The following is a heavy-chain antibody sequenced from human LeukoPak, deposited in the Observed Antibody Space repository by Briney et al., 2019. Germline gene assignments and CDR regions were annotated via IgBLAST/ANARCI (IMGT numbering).Heavy chain of an antibody. CDR2: IYYSGST. V-gene: IGHV4-31*03. J-gene: IGHJ4*02. CDR3: ARDEYYYDSSGYPRNDY. D-gene: IGHD3-22*01. CDR1: GGSISSGGYY. Sequence: PSETLSLTCTVSGGSISSGGYYWSWIRQHPGKGLEWIGYIYYSGSTYYNPSLKSRVTISVDTSKNQFSLKLSSVTAADTAVYYCARDEYYYDSSGYPRNDYWGQGTLVTVSS.